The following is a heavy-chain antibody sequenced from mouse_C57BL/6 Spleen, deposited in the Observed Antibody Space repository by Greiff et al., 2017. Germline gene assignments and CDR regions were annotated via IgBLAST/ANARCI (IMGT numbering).Heavy chain of an antibody. D-gene: IGHD2-3*01. CDR2: IDPETGGT. CDR3: TRWGDGAWFAY. J-gene: IGHJ3*01. Sequence: QVQLKESGAELVRPGASVTLSCKASGYTFTDYEMHWVKQTPVHGLEWIGAIDPETGGTAYNQKFKGKALLTADKSSSTAYMELRSLTSEDSAVYYCTRWGDGAWFAYWGQGTLVTVSA. CDR1: GYTFTDYE. V-gene: IGHV1-15*01.